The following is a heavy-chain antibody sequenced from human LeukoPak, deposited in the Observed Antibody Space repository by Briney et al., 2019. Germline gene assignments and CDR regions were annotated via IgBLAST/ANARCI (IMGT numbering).Heavy chain of an antibody. D-gene: IGHD1-1*01. CDR1: GGSFSGYY. Sequence: PSETLSLTCAVYGGSFSGYYWSWIRQPPGKGLEWIGEINHSGSTNYNPSLKSRVTISVDTSKNQFSLKLSSVTAADTAVYYCARDQNWNDDSDAFDIWGQGTMVTVSS. V-gene: IGHV4-34*01. CDR2: INHSGST. J-gene: IGHJ3*02. CDR3: ARDQNWNDDSDAFDI.